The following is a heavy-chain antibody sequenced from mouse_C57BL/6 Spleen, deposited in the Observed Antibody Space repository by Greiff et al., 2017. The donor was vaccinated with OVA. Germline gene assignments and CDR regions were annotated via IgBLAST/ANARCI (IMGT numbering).Heavy chain of an antibody. Sequence: VQLQQSGAELVRPGASVTLSCKASGYTFTDYEMHWVKQTPVHGLEWIGAIDPETGGTAYNQKFKGKAILTADKSSSTAYMELRSLTSEDSAVYYCTRNYSGDYWGQGTSVTVSS. D-gene: IGHD1-3*01. J-gene: IGHJ4*01. CDR3: TRNYSGDY. CDR2: IDPETGGT. V-gene: IGHV1-15*01. CDR1: GYTFTDYE.